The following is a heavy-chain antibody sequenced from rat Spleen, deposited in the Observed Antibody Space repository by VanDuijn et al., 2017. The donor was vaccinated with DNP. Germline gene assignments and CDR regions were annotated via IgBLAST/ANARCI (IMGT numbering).Heavy chain of an antibody. D-gene: IGHD1-4*01. J-gene: IGHJ3*01. CDR2: ITSGGSS. Sequence: EVQLVESGGDLVQPGRSLKLSCVASGFSFSHYWMTWIRQVPGKGLEWIASITSGGSSYYPDSVKGRFTISRDNAKSSLYLQMDSLTSEDTATYYCTTEATTRNWFAYWGQGTLVTVSS. CDR3: TTEATTRNWFAY. CDR1: GFSFSHYW. V-gene: IGHV5-31*01.